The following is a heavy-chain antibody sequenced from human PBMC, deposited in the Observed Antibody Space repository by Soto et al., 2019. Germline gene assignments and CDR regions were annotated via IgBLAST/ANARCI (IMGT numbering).Heavy chain of an antibody. CDR3: TRRETVTGPPGTVVWVY. V-gene: IGHV5-51*01. J-gene: IGHJ4*02. CDR2: IYPGDSDT. Sequence: EESLTISCKASGYIFTNHGIVCVLQMPGKGLEWMGIIYPGDSDTRYRPSIQGQFTISADKSISTAYLQWSSLKASDTAMYYCTRRETVTGPPGTVVWVYWGQGTLVTVSS. CDR1: GYIFTNHG. D-gene: IGHD6-19*01.